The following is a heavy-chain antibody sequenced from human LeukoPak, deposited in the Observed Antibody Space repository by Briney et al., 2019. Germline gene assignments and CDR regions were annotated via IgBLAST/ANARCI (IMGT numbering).Heavy chain of an antibody. Sequence: SVKVSCKASGGTFRSFAISWVRQAPGQGLEWMGGIIPIFGTANYAQKFQGRVTITADESTSTAYMELSSLRSEDTAVYYCARDYLESYGSGNNWFDPWGQGTLVTVSS. CDR1: GGTFRSFA. V-gene: IGHV1-69*13. D-gene: IGHD3-10*01. CDR3: ARDYLESYGSGNNWFDP. J-gene: IGHJ5*02. CDR2: IIPIFGTA.